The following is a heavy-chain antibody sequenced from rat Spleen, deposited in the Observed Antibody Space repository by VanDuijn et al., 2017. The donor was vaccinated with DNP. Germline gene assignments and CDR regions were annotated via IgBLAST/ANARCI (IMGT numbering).Heavy chain of an antibody. J-gene: IGHJ3*01. D-gene: IGHD1-1*01. Sequence: EVQLVEAGGGLVQPGRSLKLSCAASGFIISDYYMAWVRQAPTKGLELVAYITYDGGSTYYGDSVKGRFTISRDNAKSTLSLQMNSLRSEDMATYYCAKPMDYYSGGFAYWGQGTLVTVSS. CDR2: ITYDGGST. CDR1: GFIISDYY. V-gene: IGHV5-22*01. CDR3: AKPMDYYSGGFAY.